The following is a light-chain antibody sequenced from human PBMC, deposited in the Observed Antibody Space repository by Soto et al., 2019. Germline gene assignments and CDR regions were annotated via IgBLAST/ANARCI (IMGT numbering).Light chain of an antibody. Sequence: VMTQSPATLSVSPGERATLSCRASQSVSSYLAWYQQKPGQAPRLLIYDASNRATGIPARFSGSGSGTDFTLTIRSLEPEDFAVYYCQQRSNWPLTFGGGTKVEIK. CDR3: QQRSNWPLT. V-gene: IGKV3-11*01. J-gene: IGKJ4*02. CDR2: DAS. CDR1: QSVSSY.